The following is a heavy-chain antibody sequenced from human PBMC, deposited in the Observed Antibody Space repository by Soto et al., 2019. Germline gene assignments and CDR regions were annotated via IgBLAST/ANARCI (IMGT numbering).Heavy chain of an antibody. J-gene: IGHJ4*02. CDR3: ARDAGEQRGLDF. Sequence: QVLLQESGPGLVKPSETLSLICLVSGGSITTGGYSWSWIRQHPGKGLDWIGNIYYSGSTSYNPSLKSRLTISVDTSKNQFSLKLTFVTAADTAVYYCARDAGEQRGLDFWGQGTLVTVSS. CDR1: GGSITTGGYS. D-gene: IGHD3-16*01. V-gene: IGHV4-31*03. CDR2: IYYSGST.